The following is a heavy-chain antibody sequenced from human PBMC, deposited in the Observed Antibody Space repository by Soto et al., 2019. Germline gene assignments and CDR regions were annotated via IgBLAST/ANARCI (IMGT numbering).Heavy chain of an antibody. D-gene: IGHD3-3*01. CDR3: ARDLVSGSDFWRAYNGGYFDY. CDR1: GYTFRNYG. V-gene: IGHV1-18*01. CDR2: ISPYNGNT. Sequence: AAVKVSCKASGYTFRNYGITWVRQAPGQGLEWMAWISPYNGNTNYAQDLQGRVTMTTDTSTSTAYMELRSLTSEDTAMYYCARDLVSGSDFWRAYNGGYFDYWGQGTLVTVSS. J-gene: IGHJ4*02.